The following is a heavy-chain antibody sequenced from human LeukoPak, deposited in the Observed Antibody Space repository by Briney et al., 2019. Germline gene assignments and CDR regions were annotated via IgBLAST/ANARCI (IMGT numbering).Heavy chain of an antibody. CDR1: GYSFTSYW. Sequence: GESLKISCKGPGYSFTSYWIGWVRQMPGKGLEWMGIIYPGDSDTRYSPSFQGQVTISADKSISTAYLQWSSLKASDTAMYYCARPRTPYYYDSSGYDNSFDYWGQGTLVTVSS. CDR3: ARPRTPYYYDSSGYDNSFDY. V-gene: IGHV5-51*01. D-gene: IGHD3-22*01. J-gene: IGHJ4*02. CDR2: IYPGDSDT.